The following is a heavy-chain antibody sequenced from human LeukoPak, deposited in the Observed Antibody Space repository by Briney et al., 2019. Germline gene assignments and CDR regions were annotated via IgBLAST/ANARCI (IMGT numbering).Heavy chain of an antibody. CDR1: GGSFSGYY. D-gene: IGHD6-19*01. V-gene: IGHV4-34*01. J-gene: IGHJ4*02. CDR3: ARAIISSGCSDY. CDR2: INHSGST. Sequence: SETLSLTCAVYGGSFSGYYWSWIRQPPGKGLEWIGEINHSGSTNYNPSLKSRVTISVDTSKNQFSLKPSSVTAADTAVYYCARAIISSGCSDYWGQGTLVTVSS.